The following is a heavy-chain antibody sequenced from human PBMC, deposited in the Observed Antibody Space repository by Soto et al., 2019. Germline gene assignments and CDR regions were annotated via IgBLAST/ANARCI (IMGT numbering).Heavy chain of an antibody. Sequence: QITLKESGPTLVKPTQTLTVTCTFSGFSLSTSGVGVGWIRQPPGKAPECLALIYWDDDKRYNPSLRSRLTISKHTSRNQVVLTMTNVDPMDTATYYCAHRRGGYNWNDGDFDYWGQGTLITVSS. D-gene: IGHD1-20*01. CDR3: AHRRGGYNWNDGDFDY. V-gene: IGHV2-5*02. J-gene: IGHJ4*02. CDR1: GFSLSTSGVG. CDR2: IYWDDDK.